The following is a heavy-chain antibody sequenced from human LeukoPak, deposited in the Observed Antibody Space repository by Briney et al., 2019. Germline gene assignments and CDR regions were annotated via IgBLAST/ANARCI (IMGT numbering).Heavy chain of an antibody. Sequence: GGSLRLSCAASGFTFSNYAMNWVRQAPGKGLEWVSTISGGGDRTYYAESVKGRFTISRDNSKNTLYLQMNSLRAEDTAVYYCGKGSSPNWFDPWGQGTLVTVSS. J-gene: IGHJ5*02. D-gene: IGHD6-13*01. CDR1: GFTFSNYA. V-gene: IGHV3-23*01. CDR3: GKGSSPNWFDP. CDR2: ISGGGDRT.